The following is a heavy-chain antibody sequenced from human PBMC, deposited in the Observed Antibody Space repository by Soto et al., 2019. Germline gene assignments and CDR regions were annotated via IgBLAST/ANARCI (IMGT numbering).Heavy chain of an antibody. V-gene: IGHV3-15*07. CDR2: IKSKTDGGTT. D-gene: IGHD3-3*01. Sequence: GGSLRLSCAASGFTFSNAWMNWVRQAPGKGLEWVGRIKSKTDGGTTDYAAPVKGRFTISRDDSKNTLYLQMSSLKTEDTAVYYCTTVAPPNYDFWSGYSDDAFDIWGQGTMVTVSS. J-gene: IGHJ3*02. CDR1: GFTFSNAW. CDR3: TTVAPPNYDFWSGYSDDAFDI.